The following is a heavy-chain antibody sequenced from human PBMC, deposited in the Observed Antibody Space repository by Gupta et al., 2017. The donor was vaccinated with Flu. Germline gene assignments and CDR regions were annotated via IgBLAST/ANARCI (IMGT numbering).Heavy chain of an antibody. CDR3: ATTPVGADSYPYY. CDR1: GYSFTTYW. CDR2: TYPGHSAT. D-gene: IGHD2-15*01. Sequence: ASGYSFTTYWIGWVRQMPGSGLEWMGITYPGHSATKYSPSFQGHVTISADESITTAYLQWGSLQASDNAMYYCATTPVGADSYPYYWGQGTLVTVS. J-gene: IGHJ4*02. V-gene: IGHV5-51*01.